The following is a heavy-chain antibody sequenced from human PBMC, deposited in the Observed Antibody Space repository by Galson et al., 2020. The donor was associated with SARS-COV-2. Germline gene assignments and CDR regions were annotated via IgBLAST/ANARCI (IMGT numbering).Heavy chain of an antibody. CDR3: AKERILTGYYNPFDY. CDR2: INPSGGST. J-gene: IGHJ4*02. V-gene: IGHV1-46*01. D-gene: IGHD3-9*01. CDR1: GYTFSSYY. Sequence: ASVKVSCKASGYTFSSYYIQWVRQAPGQGLEWMGIINPSGGSTNYAQKFQGRVTMTRDTSTSTVYMELSSLRSEDTAVYYCAKERILTGYYNPFDYWGQGTLVTVSS.